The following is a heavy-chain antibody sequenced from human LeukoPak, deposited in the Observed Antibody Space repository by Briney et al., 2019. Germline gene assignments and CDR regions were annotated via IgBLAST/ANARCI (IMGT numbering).Heavy chain of an antibody. CDR2: MKESTADT. D-gene: IGHD2-2*01. CDR3: AKGVAMNTAMDV. V-gene: IGHV3-23*01. Sequence: GGSLRLSCAASGFTLSSYGMHWVRQAPGKGLEWVSSMKESTADTYYADSVKGRFTISRDNSKNTLFLQMNSLRAEDTAVYYCAKGVAMNTAMDVWGQGTTVTVSS. CDR1: GFTLSSYG. J-gene: IGHJ6*02.